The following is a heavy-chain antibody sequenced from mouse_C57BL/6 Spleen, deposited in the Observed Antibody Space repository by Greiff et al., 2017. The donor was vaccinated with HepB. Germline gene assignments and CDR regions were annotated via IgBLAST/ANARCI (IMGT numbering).Heavy chain of an antibody. D-gene: IGHD2-3*01. V-gene: IGHV1-76*01. CDR2: IYPGSGNT. J-gene: IGHJ4*01. CDR3: ARGDDGYYSSYAMDY. Sequence: SGAELVRPGASVKLSCKASGYTFTDYYINWVKQRPGQGLEWIARIYPGSGNTYYNEKFKGKATLTAEKASSTAYMQLSSLTSEDSAVYFCARGDDGYYSSYAMDYWGQGTSVTVSS. CDR1: GYTFTDYY.